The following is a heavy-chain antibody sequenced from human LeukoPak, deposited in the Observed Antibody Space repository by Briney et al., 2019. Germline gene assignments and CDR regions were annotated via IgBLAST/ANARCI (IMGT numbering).Heavy chain of an antibody. CDR3: AKAPVTSCRGAYCYPFDS. Sequence: PGGSLRLSCAASGFTFSSYWMHWVRQTPGKGLVWVSRIKSDGSTIYADSVKGRFTISRDNAKNTLYLQMNSLRAEDAAVYFCAKAPVTSCRGAYCYPFDSWGQGTLVTVSS. V-gene: IGHV3-74*01. D-gene: IGHD2-21*01. CDR2: IKSDGST. J-gene: IGHJ4*02. CDR1: GFTFSSYW.